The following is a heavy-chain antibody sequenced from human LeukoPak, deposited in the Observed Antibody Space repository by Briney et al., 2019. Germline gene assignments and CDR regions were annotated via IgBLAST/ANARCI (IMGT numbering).Heavy chain of an antibody. V-gene: IGHV3-23*01. CDR1: GFTFSSYA. CDR2: ISGSGGST. CDR3: AKGAYCSSTSCPTYYYYYMDV. J-gene: IGHJ6*03. D-gene: IGHD2-2*01. Sequence: GGSLRLSCAASGFTFSSYAMSWVRQAPGKGLEWVSAISGSGGSTYYADSVKGRFTISRDNSKNTLYLQMNSLRAEDTAVYYCAKGAYCSSTSCPTYYYYYMDVWGKGTTVTVSS.